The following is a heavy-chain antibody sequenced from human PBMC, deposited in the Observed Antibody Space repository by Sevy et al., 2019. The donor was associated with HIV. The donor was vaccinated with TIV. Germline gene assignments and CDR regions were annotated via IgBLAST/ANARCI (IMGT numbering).Heavy chain of an antibody. Sequence: QPGGSLRLSCVASGFTFGSYGMNWVRQTPGKGLEWGSYISSSTTTIYYADSVKGRFTISRDNAKNSLYLQMNSLRDEDTAVYYCARDYRPRRGYTYGHDAFDIWGQGTMVTVSS. V-gene: IGHV3-48*02. CDR1: GFTFGSYG. CDR3: ARDYRPRRGYTYGHDAFDI. J-gene: IGHJ3*02. CDR2: ISSSTTTI. D-gene: IGHD5-18*01.